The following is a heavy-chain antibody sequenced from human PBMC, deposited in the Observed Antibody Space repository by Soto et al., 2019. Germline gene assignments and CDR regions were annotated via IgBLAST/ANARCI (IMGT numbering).Heavy chain of an antibody. CDR3: ARDSPPPRE. CDR2: INPNSGGT. CDR1: GYTFTGYY. Sequence: ASVKVSCKASGYTFTGYYMHWVRQAPGQGLEWMGWINPNSGGTKYAQKLQGRVTMTTDTSTSTAYMELRSLRSDDTAVYYCARDSPPPREWGQGTLVTVSS. J-gene: IGHJ4*02. V-gene: IGHV1-2*02.